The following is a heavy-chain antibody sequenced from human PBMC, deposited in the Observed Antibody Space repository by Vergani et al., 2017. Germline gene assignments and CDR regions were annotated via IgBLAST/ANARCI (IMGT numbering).Heavy chain of an antibody. D-gene: IGHD5-24*01. V-gene: IGHV1-69*08. CDR1: GGTFSSST. CDR3: ARDVRDGYNYRSDY. CDR2: IIPILGIA. Sequence: QVQLVQSGAEVKKPGSSVKVSCKASGGTFSSSTISWVRQAPGQGLEWMGRIIPILGIANYAQKFQGRVTITADKSTSTAYMELSSLRSEDTAVYYCARDVRDGYNYRSDYWGQGTLVTVSS. J-gene: IGHJ4*02.